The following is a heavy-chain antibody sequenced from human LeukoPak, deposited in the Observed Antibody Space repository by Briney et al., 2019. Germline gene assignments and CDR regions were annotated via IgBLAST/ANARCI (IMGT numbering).Heavy chain of an antibody. CDR3: ARSQGTDGTCYGFDY. V-gene: IGHV3-33*01. J-gene: IGHJ4*02. CDR2: IWYDGSNE. Sequence: PGGSLRLSCAASEFTFSSYGMHWVRQAPGKGLEWVAVIWYDGSNEYYANSVKGRFTISRDNSKNTLYLQMNSLRAEDTAVYYCARSQGTDGTCYGFDYWGQGTQVTVSS. D-gene: IGHD1-26*01. CDR1: EFTFSSYG.